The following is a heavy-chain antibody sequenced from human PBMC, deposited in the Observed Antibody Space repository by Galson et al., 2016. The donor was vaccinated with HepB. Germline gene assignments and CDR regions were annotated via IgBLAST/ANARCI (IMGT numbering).Heavy chain of an antibody. J-gene: IGHJ4*02. CDR2: VCPGDSET. Sequence: QSGAEVKKPGESLRISCSGSGFTFKTYCIGWVRRMPGQGLEWMGTVCPGDSETRYSPSFQGQVTISADKSTSTAYLQWSTLKSSDTGMYFCARGRTATVDTYYFDYWGQGTLIAVSS. V-gene: IGHV5-51*01. CDR1: GFTFKTYC. CDR3: ARGRTATVDTYYFDY. D-gene: IGHD2-21*02.